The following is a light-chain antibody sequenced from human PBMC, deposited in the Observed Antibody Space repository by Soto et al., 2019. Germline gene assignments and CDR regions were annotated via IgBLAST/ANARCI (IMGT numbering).Light chain of an antibody. Sequence: QSVLTQPASVSGSPGQSITISCTGSSSDVGGYDYVSWYQQHPGKAPKLMIYEVSNRPSGVSNRFSGSKSGNTASLTISGLQAEDEADYCCCSYTGSLTLLFGGGTKVTVL. CDR1: SSDVGGYDY. V-gene: IGLV2-14*01. J-gene: IGLJ2*01. CDR2: EVS. CDR3: CSYTGSLTLL.